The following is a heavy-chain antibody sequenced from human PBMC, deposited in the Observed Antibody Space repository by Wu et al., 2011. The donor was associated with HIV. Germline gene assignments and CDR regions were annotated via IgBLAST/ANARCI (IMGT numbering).Heavy chain of an antibody. CDR1: GGTFSSYA. Sequence: QVQLVQSGAEVKKPGSSAKVSCKASGGTFSSYAISWVRQAPGQGLEWMGRIIPVFGTAKYAQSFQARVTITADESTSTAYMELSSLRFEDTAVYYCARDYCSGGTCYYYFDYWGQGTLVTVSS. CDR3: ARDYCSGGTCYYYFDY. V-gene: IGHV1-69*15. CDR2: IIPVFGTA. D-gene: IGHD2-15*01. J-gene: IGHJ4*02.